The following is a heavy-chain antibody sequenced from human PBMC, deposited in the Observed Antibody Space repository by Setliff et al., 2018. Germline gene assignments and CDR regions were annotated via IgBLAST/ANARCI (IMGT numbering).Heavy chain of an antibody. Sequence: SETLSLTCTVSGSSITNSYFWVWIRQPPGKGLEWIASTSSGQNTYYSSSLQGRATISIERSRIHFSLTLTSVTAADTAVYYCARGADGANESWFDPWGRGTLVTVSS. CDR1: GSSITNSYF. V-gene: IGHV4-38-2*02. D-gene: IGHD2-8*01. CDR3: ARGADGANESWFDP. CDR2: TSSGQNT. J-gene: IGHJ5*02.